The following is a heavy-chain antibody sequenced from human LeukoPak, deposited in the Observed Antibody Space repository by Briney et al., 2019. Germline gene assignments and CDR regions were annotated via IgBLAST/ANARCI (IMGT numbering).Heavy chain of an antibody. Sequence: SETLSLTCAVYGGSFSGCYWSWIRQPPGKGLEWIGEINHSGSTNYNPSLKSRVTISVDTSKNQFSLKLSSVTAADTAVYYCARGRRVTTKYYFDYWGQGTLVTVSS. CDR1: GGSFSGCY. D-gene: IGHD4-17*01. J-gene: IGHJ4*02. CDR3: ARGRRVTTKYYFDY. CDR2: INHSGST. V-gene: IGHV4-34*01.